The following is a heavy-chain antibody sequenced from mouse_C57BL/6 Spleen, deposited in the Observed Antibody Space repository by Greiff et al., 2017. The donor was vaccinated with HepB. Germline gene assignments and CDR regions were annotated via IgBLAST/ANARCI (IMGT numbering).Heavy chain of an antibody. CDR1: GYAFSSYW. J-gene: IGHJ2*01. V-gene: IGHV1-80*01. CDR3: ARSRITTVVATFDY. Sequence: VQLQQSGAELVKPGASVKISCKASGYAFSSYWMNWVKQRPGKGLEWIGQIYPGDGDTNYNGKFKGKATLTADKSSSTAYMQLSSLTSEDSAVYLCARSRITTVVATFDYWGQGTTLTVSS. CDR2: IYPGDGDT. D-gene: IGHD1-1*01.